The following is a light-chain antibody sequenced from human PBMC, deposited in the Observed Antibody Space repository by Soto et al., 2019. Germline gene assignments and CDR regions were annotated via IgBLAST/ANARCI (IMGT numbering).Light chain of an antibody. CDR3: QQYRTNSA. Sequence: DIQMTQSPSTLSASVGERVTINCRASQSINSWLAWYQQKPGTAPKLLIYKASSLESGVPSRFSGSGSETVFTRTISSLQPDDFASYYCQQYRTNSAFGQGTKVEIK. CDR1: QSINSW. V-gene: IGKV1-5*03. J-gene: IGKJ1*01. CDR2: KAS.